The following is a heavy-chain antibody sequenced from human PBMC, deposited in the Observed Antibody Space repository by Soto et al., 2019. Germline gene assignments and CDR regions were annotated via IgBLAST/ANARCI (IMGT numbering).Heavy chain of an antibody. CDR1: GFTFSSYG. J-gene: IGHJ4*02. CDR2: ISYDGSNK. V-gene: IGHV3-30*18. D-gene: IGHD5-12*01. CDR3: AKMVGSGYDNFDY. Sequence: QVQLVESGGGVVQPGRSLRLSCAASGFTFSSYGMHWVRQAPGKGLEWVAVISYDGSNKYYADSVKGRFTISRDNSKNTLYLQMNSLRAEDTAVYYCAKMVGSGYDNFDYWGQGTLVTVSS.